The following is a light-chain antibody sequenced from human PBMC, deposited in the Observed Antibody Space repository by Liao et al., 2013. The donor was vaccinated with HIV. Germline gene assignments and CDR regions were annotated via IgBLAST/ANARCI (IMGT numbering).Light chain of an antibody. CDR1: NIGSKS. J-gene: IGLJ1*01. CDR3: QVWDSRSDHYV. Sequence: SYELTQPPSVSVAPGQTARITCGGNNIGSKSVHWHQQKPGQAPVMVMSFDNDRPSGIPERFSGSTSGNMATLSISRVEVGDEADYYCQVWDSRSDHYVFGSGTKVTVL. V-gene: IGLV3-21*01. CDR2: FDN.